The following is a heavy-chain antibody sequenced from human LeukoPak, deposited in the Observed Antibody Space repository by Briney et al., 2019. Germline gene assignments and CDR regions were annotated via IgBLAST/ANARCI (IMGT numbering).Heavy chain of an antibody. Sequence: SETLSLTCTVSGGSISTYYWSWIRQPAGKGLEWIGRIYTSGSNKYNPSLKSRVTMSVDTSENQFSLKLSSVTAADTAVYYCTRGIVGADFDYWGQGTLVTVSS. J-gene: IGHJ4*02. CDR3: TRGIVGADFDY. CDR1: GGSISTYY. D-gene: IGHD1-26*01. V-gene: IGHV4-4*07. CDR2: IYTSGSN.